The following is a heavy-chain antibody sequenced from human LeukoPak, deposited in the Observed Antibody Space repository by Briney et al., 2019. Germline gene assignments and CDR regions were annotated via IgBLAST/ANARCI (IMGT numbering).Heavy chain of an antibody. CDR1: GGSISSYY. V-gene: IGHV4-59*12. J-gene: IGHJ4*02. D-gene: IGHD3-22*01. CDR3: ARWYYYDSSGYPYFDY. CDR2: IYYSGST. Sequence: SETLSLTCTVSGGSISSYYWSWIRQPPGKGLEWIGYIYYSGSTNYNPSLKSRVTISVGTSKNQFSLKLSSVTAADTAVYYCARWYYYDSSGYPYFDYWGQGTLVTVSS.